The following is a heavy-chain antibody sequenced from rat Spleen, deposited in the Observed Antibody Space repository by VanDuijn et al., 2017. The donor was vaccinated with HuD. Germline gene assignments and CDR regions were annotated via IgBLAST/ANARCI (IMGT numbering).Heavy chain of an antibody. CDR1: GFSLTSYS. CDR2: IWGDGST. J-gene: IGHJ2*01. D-gene: IGHD1-11*01. CDR3: AEIREGNG. V-gene: IGHV2-77*01. Sequence: QVQLKESGPGLVQPSETLSLTCTVSGFSLTSYSVSWVRQPSGKGPEWMGIIWGDGSTNYNSALKSRLSISRDTSKSQFFLTMNVLQTNDTAVYYCAEIREGNGWGQGVMVTVSS.